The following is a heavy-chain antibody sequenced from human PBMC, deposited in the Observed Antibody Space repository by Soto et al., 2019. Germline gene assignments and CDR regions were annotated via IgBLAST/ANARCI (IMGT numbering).Heavy chain of an antibody. CDR2: FDPEDGET. D-gene: IGHD4-17*01. V-gene: IGHV1-24*01. J-gene: IGHJ4*02. CDR1: GYTLTELS. Sequence: ASVKVSCKVSGYTLTELSMHWVRQAPGKGLEWMGGFDPEDGETIYAQKFQGRVTMTEDTSTDTAYMELSSLRSEDTAVYYCATEVPRYGDYVSYFDYWGQGTLVTVSS. CDR3: ATEVPRYGDYVSYFDY.